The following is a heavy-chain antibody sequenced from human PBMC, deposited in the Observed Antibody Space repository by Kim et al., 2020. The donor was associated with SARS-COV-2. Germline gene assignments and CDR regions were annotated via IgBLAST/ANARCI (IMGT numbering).Heavy chain of an antibody. J-gene: IGHJ4*02. V-gene: IGHV3-48*03. D-gene: IGHD1-26*01. CDR3: ARDRRELYLDY. CDR2: I. Sequence: IYYADSVKGRFTISRDNAKNSLYLQMNSLRAEDTAVYYCARDRRELYLDYWGQGTLVTVSS.